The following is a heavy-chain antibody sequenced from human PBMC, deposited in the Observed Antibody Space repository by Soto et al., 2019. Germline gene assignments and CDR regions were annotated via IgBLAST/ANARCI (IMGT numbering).Heavy chain of an antibody. D-gene: IGHD4-4*01. J-gene: IGHJ5*02. CDR3: ARANDYSNYWFDP. V-gene: IGHV4-59*01. CDR1: GGSISSYY. CDR2: IYYSGST. Sequence: QVQLQESGPGLVKPSETLSLTCTVSGGSISSYYWSWIRQPPGKGLEWIGYIYYSGSTNYNPSLRIRVTLSVDTSKNHVSLKLSSVTAADTAVYYCARANDYSNYWFDPWGQGTLVTVSS.